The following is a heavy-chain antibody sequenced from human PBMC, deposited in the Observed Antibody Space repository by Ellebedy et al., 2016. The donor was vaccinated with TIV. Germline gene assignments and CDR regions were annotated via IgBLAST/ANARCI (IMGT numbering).Heavy chain of an antibody. CDR2: IYPGDSDT. J-gene: IGHJ4*02. CDR3: ARKGYCSGGSCYSDY. Sequence: GESLKISCKGSGSSFTSYWIGWVRQMPGKGLEWMGIIYPGDSDTRYSPSFQGQVTISADKSISTAYLQWSSLKASDTAMYYCARKGYCSGGSCYSDYWGQGTLVTVSS. V-gene: IGHV5-51*01. D-gene: IGHD2-15*01. CDR1: GSSFTSYW.